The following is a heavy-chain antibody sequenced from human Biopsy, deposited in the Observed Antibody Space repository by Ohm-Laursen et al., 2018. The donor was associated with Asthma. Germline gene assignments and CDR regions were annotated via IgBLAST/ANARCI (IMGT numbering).Heavy chain of an antibody. D-gene: IGHD3-22*01. J-gene: IGHJ4*02. CDR1: GFTFSDSY. CDR3: AREGVNYYDSSGYLEY. V-gene: IGHV3-11*01. Sequence: SLRLSCAASGFTFSDSYMSWIRQAPGKGLEWVSYISSSGSTIYYADSVKGRFTISRDNAKNSLYLQMNSLRAEDTAVYYCAREGVNYYDSSGYLEYWGQGTLVTVSS. CDR2: ISSSGSTI.